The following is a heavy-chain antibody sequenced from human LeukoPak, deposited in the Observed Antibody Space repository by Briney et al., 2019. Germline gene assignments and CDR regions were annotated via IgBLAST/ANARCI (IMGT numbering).Heavy chain of an antibody. CDR1: GFTFSSYE. Sequence: GGSLRLSCAASGFTFSSYELNWFGQAPGKGLGGVSYISSSGSTIYYADSVKGRFTISRDNAKNSLYLQMNSLRAEDTAVYYCAELGITMIGGVWGKGTTVTISS. CDR2: ISSSGSTI. J-gene: IGHJ6*04. CDR3: AELGITMIGGV. V-gene: IGHV3-48*03. D-gene: IGHD3-10*02.